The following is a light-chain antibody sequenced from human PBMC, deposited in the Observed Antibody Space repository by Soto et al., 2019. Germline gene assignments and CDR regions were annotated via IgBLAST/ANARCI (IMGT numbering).Light chain of an antibody. CDR3: QHYNYWPPKT. CDR1: QNIIFY. CDR2: DAS. J-gene: IGKJ1*01. Sequence: DIQMTHSPSSLSASVGDRVTITCRASQNIIFYLNWYQQKPGEAPKLLIYDASSLEGGVPSRFSGSGSGTDFTLTISSLQSEDFAVYYCQHYNYWPPKTFGQGTKVDI. V-gene: IGKV1-39*01.